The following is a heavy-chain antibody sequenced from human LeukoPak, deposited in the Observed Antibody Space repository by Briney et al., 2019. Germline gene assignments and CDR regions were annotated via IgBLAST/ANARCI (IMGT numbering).Heavy chain of an antibody. V-gene: IGHV4-31*03. CDR1: GGSISSGGYY. Sequence: SQTLSLTCTVSGGSISSGGYYWSWIRQHPGKGLEWIGYIYYSGSTYYNPSPKSRVTISVDTSKNQFSLKLSSVTAADTAVYYCASEFVAGIAVAGTSGAFDIWGQGTMVTVSS. J-gene: IGHJ3*02. CDR2: IYYSGST. CDR3: ASEFVAGIAVAGTSGAFDI. D-gene: IGHD6-19*01.